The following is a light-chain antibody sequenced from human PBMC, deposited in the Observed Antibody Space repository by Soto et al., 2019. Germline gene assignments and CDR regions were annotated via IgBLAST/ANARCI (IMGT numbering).Light chain of an antibody. Sequence: EIVLTQSPGTLSLSPGERATLSCRASQSVSSSYLAWYQQKPGQAPRLLIYGASSRATGIPDRFSGSGSGTHFTLTISRLEPEDFAVFYCQLYASSVRTFGQGTKVEIK. CDR2: GAS. J-gene: IGKJ1*01. CDR1: QSVSSSY. V-gene: IGKV3-20*01. CDR3: QLYASSVRT.